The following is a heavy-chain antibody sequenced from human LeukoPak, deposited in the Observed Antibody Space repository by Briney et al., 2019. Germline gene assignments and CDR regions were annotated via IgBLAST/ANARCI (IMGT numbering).Heavy chain of an antibody. D-gene: IGHD3-3*01. CDR3: AKDRVRGRITIFGVVKAMDV. V-gene: IGHV3-23*01. Sequence: GGSLRLSCAASGFTFSSYAMSWVRQAPGKGLEWVSAISGSGGSTYYADSVKGRFTISRDNSKNTLYLQMNSLRAEDTAVYYCAKDRVRGRITIFGVVKAMDVWGKGTTVTVSS. CDR2: ISGSGGST. J-gene: IGHJ6*03. CDR1: GFTFSSYA.